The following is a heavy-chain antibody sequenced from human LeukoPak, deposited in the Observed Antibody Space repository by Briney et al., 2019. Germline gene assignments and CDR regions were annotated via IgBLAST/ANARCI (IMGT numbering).Heavy chain of an antibody. CDR3: AKGGTGYFADL. J-gene: IGHJ5*02. D-gene: IGHD2-8*02. CDR1: GFIFNHYG. V-gene: IGHV3-23*01. CDR2: ISNDGGGT. Sequence: GGSLRLSCAASGFIFNHYGLIWVRQAPGKGLQWVSAISNDGGGTTYADFVKGRFTISRDNSKNTLFLQMNSLRAEDTALYYCAKGGTGYFADLWGQGTLVTVSS.